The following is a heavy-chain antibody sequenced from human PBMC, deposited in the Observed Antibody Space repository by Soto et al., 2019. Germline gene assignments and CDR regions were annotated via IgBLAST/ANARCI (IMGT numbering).Heavy chain of an antibody. CDR2: INQDGSGR. CDR1: GFTFRSYW. CDR3: AKAAEMYAMD. Sequence: PGESLKISCAASGFTFRSYWMSWVRQAPGKGLEWVANINQDGSGRYYVDSVEGRFTISRDNAKNSLYLQMNSLRVEDTAVYYCAKAAEMYAMDRGQGILVTVSS. J-gene: IGHJ4*02. V-gene: IGHV3-7*03. D-gene: IGHD2-8*01.